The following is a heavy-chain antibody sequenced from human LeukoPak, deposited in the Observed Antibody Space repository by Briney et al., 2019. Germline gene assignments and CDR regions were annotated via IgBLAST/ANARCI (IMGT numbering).Heavy chain of an antibody. CDR1: GFTFRSYS. CDR3: ARGSSSGRGALDY. J-gene: IGHJ4*02. V-gene: IGHV3-48*04. CDR2: ISSSNSTI. D-gene: IGHD6-6*01. Sequence: GGSLRLSCAASGFTFRSYSMNWVRQAPGKGLEWVSYISSSNSTIYYGDSVKGRLTISRDNAENSLYLQMNSLRAEDTAVYYCARGSSSGRGALDYWGQGTLVTVSS.